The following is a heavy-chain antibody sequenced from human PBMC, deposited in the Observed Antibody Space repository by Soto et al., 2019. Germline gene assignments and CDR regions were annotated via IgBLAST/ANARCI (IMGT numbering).Heavy chain of an antibody. Sequence: GESLKISCKGSGYSFTSYWIGWVRQMPGKGLEWMGIIYPGDSDTRYSPSFQGQVTISADKSISTAYLQWSSLKASDTAMYYCASSNTYYDFWSGYSGPFDYWGQGTLVTVSS. D-gene: IGHD3-3*01. J-gene: IGHJ4*02. CDR3: ASSNTYYDFWSGYSGPFDY. V-gene: IGHV5-51*01. CDR2: IYPGDSDT. CDR1: GYSFTSYW.